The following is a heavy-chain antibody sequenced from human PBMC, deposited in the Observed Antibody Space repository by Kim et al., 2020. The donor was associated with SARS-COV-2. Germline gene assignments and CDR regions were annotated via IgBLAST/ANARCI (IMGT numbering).Heavy chain of an antibody. CDR2: IWYDGSKK. CDR3: ARGWGTYDSNAYYPFL. J-gene: IGHJ4*02. D-gene: IGHD3-22*01. V-gene: IGHV3-33*01. Sequence: GGSLRLSCAASGFDFSSYGMHWVRQAPGKGPEWVAVIWYDGSKKYYADSVKGRFTISKDNSKNTLFLQMNSLRAEDSAVYYCARGWGTYDSNAYYPFLWGQGTLVTVSS. CDR1: GFDFSSYG.